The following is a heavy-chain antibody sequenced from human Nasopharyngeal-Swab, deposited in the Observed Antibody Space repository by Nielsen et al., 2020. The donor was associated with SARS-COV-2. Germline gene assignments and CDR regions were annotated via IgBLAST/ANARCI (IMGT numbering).Heavy chain of an antibody. V-gene: IGHV1-18*01. CDR1: RYTFTSYG. D-gene: IGHD1-26*01. J-gene: IGHJ6*02. CDR3: ARDYPRGSFALYYGMDV. CDR2: ISAYNGNT. Sequence: ASVTVSCQASRYTFTSYGISWVRQAPGQGLEWMGWISAYNGNTNSAQKRQGRVTMTTDTSTSTAYMELRSLRSDDTAVYYCARDYPRGSFALYYGMDVWGQGTTVTVSS.